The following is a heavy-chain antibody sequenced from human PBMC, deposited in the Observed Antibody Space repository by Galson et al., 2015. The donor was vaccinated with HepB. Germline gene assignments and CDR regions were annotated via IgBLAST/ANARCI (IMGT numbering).Heavy chain of an antibody. Sequence: PALVKPTQPLTLTCTFSVFSLSTREVSVGWLRQPPGKALEWLALIYWNYDKRYSPSLKSRLTITKDTSKNQVDRTMTNMDPVDTATYYCAQRQVTAFDYWGQGTLVTVSS. V-gene: IGHV2-5*01. CDR1: VFSLSTREVS. J-gene: IGHJ4*02. CDR2: IYWNYDK. D-gene: IGHD3-10*01. CDR3: AQRQVTAFDY.